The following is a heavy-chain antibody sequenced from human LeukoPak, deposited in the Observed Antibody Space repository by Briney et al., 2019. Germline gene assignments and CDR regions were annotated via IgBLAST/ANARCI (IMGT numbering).Heavy chain of an antibody. J-gene: IGHJ5*02. Sequence: PSETLSLTCTVSGGSVSSGSYYWSWIRQPPGKGLEWIRYIYYSGSAKYNPSLKSRVTISVDTSKNQFSLKLTSVTAADTAVYYCARGFGDWGLSWFDPWGQGTLVTVSS. V-gene: IGHV4-61*01. CDR3: ARGFGDWGLSWFDP. CDR2: IYYSGSA. CDR1: GGSVSSGSYY. D-gene: IGHD3-10*01.